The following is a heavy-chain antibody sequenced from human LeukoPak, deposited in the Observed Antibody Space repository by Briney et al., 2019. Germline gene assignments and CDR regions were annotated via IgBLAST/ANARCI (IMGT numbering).Heavy chain of an antibody. Sequence: ASVKVSCKASGYTFTSYDINWVRQATGQGLEWMGWMNPNSGNTGYAQKFQGRVTMTRNTSISTAYMELSSLRSEDTAVYYCARRLGAPTPSYTARFDPWGQGTLVTVSS. J-gene: IGHJ5*02. V-gene: IGHV1-8*01. D-gene: IGHD3-16*01. CDR1: GYTFTSYD. CDR3: ARRLGAPTPSYTARFDP. CDR2: MNPNSGNT.